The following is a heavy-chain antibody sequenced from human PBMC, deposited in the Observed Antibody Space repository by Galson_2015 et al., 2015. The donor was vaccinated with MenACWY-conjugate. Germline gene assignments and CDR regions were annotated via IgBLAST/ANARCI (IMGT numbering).Heavy chain of an antibody. D-gene: IGHD3-22*01. Sequence: CATSGFSFGDYTLSWVRQAPGKGLEWVGFIRSKGFGETTEYAAPVKDRFTISRDDSTRIAYLQMNSLKTDDTAVYYCTSRLIGVIAAFDYWGQGTLVTVSS. V-gene: IGHV3-49*04. CDR1: GFSFGDYT. CDR2: IRSKGFGETT. J-gene: IGHJ4*02. CDR3: TSRLIGVIAAFDY.